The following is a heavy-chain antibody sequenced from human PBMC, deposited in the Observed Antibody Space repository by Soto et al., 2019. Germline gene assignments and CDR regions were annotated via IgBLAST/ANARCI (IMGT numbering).Heavy chain of an antibody. CDR2: IIPFHGVT. CDR3: TRDWEITVSTWSFGGF. V-gene: IGHV1-69*08. Sequence: QVQLVQSGAEVKKPGSSVKVSCKASGGTFSPYTINWVRQAPGQGLEWMGRIIPFHGVTNYAQKFQARVTITADKSKSTAYMGLSGLRFEDTAMYYCTRDWEITVSTWSFGGFWGRGTLVTVSS. CDR1: GGTFSPYT. J-gene: IGHJ4*02. D-gene: IGHD3-10*01.